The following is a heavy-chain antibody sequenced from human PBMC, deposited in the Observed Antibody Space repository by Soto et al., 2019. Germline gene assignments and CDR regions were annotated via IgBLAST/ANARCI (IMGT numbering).Heavy chain of an antibody. CDR3: ARMNLARLDH. Sequence: QVVLLQSGTEVKRPGSSVKVSCKASGVPFNSYGFAWVRQAPGRGLEWVGRVNPASQLRNYEHSVQGIVTITSETSPTSAYMDLSVLTSECTAVYYCARMNLARLDHWGQGTLVTVSS. V-gene: IGHV1-69*09. D-gene: IGHD1-7*01. J-gene: IGHJ4*02. CDR1: GVPFNSYG. CDR2: VNPASQLR.